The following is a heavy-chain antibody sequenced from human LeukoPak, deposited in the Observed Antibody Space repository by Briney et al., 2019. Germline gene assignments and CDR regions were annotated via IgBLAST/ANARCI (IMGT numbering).Heavy chain of an antibody. CDR3: AKYGYYYDSSGPGDAFDI. V-gene: IGHV3-23*01. J-gene: IGHJ3*02. CDR2: ISGSGGST. CDR1: GFTFSSYG. Sequence: GGSLRLSCAASGFTFSSYGMSWVRQAPGKGLEWVSAISGSGGSTYYADSVKGRFTISRDNSKNTLYLQMNSLRAEDTAVYYCAKYGYYYDSSGPGDAFDIWGQGTMVTVSS. D-gene: IGHD3-22*01.